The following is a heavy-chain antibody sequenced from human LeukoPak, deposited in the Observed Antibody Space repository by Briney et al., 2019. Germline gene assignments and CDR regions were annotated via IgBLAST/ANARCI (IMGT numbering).Heavy chain of an antibody. CDR2: IIPVFGTA. Sequence: ALVKVSCKASGGTFSTFSITWVRQAPGQGLEWMGGIIPVFGTANYAQQFQGRVTVATDESTSTAYLELSSLRSEDTAIYYCARVDRYHYYLDVWGKGTTVTVSS. V-gene: IGHV1-69*05. J-gene: IGHJ6*03. CDR3: ARVDRYHYYLDV. CDR1: GGTFSTFS.